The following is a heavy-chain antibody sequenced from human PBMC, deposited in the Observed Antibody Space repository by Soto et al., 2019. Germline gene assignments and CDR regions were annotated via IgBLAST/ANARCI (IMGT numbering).Heavy chain of an antibody. CDR1: GFTFSSYE. J-gene: IGHJ4*02. CDR3: ARGISLRFPGY. D-gene: IGHD3-3*01. Sequence: VGSLRLSCAASGFTFSSYEMNWVRQAPGKGLEWVSYISSSGSTIYYADSVKGRFTISRDNAKNSLYLQMNSLRAEDTAVYYCARGISLRFPGYWGQGTLVTVSS. V-gene: IGHV3-48*03. CDR2: ISSSGSTI.